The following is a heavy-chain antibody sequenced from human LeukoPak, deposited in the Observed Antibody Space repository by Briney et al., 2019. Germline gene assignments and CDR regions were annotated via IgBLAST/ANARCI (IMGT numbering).Heavy chain of an antibody. D-gene: IGHD3-3*01. V-gene: IGHV4-30-2*01. J-gene: IGHJ3*02. CDR3: ARGDTIFGVVGAFDI. Sequence: PSETLSLTCAVSGVSISSGGYSWSWIRQPPGKGLEWIGYIYHSGSTYYNPSLKSRVTISVDRSKNQFSLKLSSVTAADTAVYYCARGDTIFGVVGAFDIWGQGTMVTVSS. CDR1: GVSISSGGYS. CDR2: IYHSGST.